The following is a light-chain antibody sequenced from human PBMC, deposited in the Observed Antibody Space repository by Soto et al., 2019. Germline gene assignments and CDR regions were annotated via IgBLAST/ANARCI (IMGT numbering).Light chain of an antibody. CDR1: QSISIW. CDR3: QQYNSYSPT. CDR2: DAS. Sequence: DIQMTQSPSSLSASVGDRFTITCRASQSISIWLAWYQQKPGKAPKLLIYDASSLESGVPSRFSGSGSGTEFTLTISSLQPDDFATYYCQQYNSYSPTFGQGTKVDIK. J-gene: IGKJ1*01. V-gene: IGKV1-5*01.